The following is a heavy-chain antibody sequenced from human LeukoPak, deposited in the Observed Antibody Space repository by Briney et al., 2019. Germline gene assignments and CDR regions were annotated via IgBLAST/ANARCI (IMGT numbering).Heavy chain of an antibody. D-gene: IGHD6-13*01. CDR1: GGSINNYY. J-gene: IGHJ2*01. CDR3: ARGGYSSSWRNWYFDL. Sequence: PSETLSLTCTVSGGSINNYYWNWIRQPAGKGLEWIGRMYSSGNTNYNPSLKSRVTMSVDTSKNQFSLKLSSVTAADTAVYYCARGGYSSSWRNWYFDLWGRGTLVTVSS. V-gene: IGHV4-4*07. CDR2: MYSSGNT.